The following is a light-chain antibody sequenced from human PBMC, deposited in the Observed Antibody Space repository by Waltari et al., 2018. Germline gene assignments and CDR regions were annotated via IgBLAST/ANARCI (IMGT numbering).Light chain of an antibody. J-gene: IGKJ1*01. CDR2: DAS. Sequence: EIALTQSPGPLSLSPGERATLSCRASQSVSRYLAWYQQKPGKAPRLLIYDASIRASGIPDRFSGSGSGTDFSLTISRLEPEDFAVYYCQKYGTLPATFGQGTKVQMK. CDR1: QSVSRY. CDR3: QKYGTLPAT. V-gene: IGKV3-20*01.